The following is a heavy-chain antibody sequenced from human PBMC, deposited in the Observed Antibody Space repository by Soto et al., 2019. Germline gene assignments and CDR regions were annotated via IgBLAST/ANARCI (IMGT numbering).Heavy chain of an antibody. J-gene: IGHJ4*02. D-gene: IGHD6-19*01. V-gene: IGHV3-21*01. CDR3: VRESVGAVAGFSYFDS. CDR2: ISRSSNHI. CDR1: EFTFKTYA. Sequence: VQLVESGGGLVEPGGSLRLSCVASEFTFKTYAMAWVRQSPGKGLEWVSSISRSSNHIYTADSVKGRFTISRDNAKNSLYLQMTGLRDEDAAVYHCVRESVGAVAGFSYFDSWGLGTLVIVSS.